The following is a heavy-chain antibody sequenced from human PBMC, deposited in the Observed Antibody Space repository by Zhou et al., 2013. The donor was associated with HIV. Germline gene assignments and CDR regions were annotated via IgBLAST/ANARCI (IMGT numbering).Heavy chain of an antibody. D-gene: IGHD2-2*01. V-gene: IGHV1-69*04. J-gene: IGHJ6*03. CDR2: IIPILGIT. CDR1: GGTFSSYA. CDR3: ARPVVPAAKGADYMDV. Sequence: QVQLVQSGAEVKKPGSSVKVSCKASGGTFSSYAISWVRQAPGQGLEWMGRIIPILGITNYAQKFQDRVTITADRSTSTAYMELSSLRSEDTAVYYCARPVVPAAKGADYMDVWGKGTTVTVSS.